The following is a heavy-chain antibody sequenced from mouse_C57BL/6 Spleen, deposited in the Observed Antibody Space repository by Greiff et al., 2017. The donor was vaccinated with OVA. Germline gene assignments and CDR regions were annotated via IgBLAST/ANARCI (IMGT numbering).Heavy chain of an antibody. V-gene: IGHV1-4*01. Sequence: VQLQQSGAELARPGASVKMSCKASGYTFTSYTMHWVKQRPGQGLEWIGYINPSSGYTKYNQKFKDKATLTADKSSSTAYMQLSSVTSEDSAVYYCARAAQAKGMDYWGQGTSVTVSS. CDR2: INPSSGYT. CDR1: GYTFTSYT. D-gene: IGHD3-2*02. CDR3: ARAAQAKGMDY. J-gene: IGHJ4*01.